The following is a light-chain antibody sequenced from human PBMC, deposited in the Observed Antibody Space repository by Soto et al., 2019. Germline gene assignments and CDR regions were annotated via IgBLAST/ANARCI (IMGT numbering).Light chain of an antibody. CDR3: SSYTSSSTLGV. V-gene: IGLV2-14*01. Sequence: QSALTQPASVSGSPGQSITISCAGTSSDVGGYNYVSWYQQHPGKAPELMIYEVSSRPSGVSNRFSGSKSGNTASLTISGLQAEDEADYYCSSYTSSSTLGVFGTGTKLTVL. CDR2: EVS. CDR1: SSDVGGYNY. J-gene: IGLJ1*01.